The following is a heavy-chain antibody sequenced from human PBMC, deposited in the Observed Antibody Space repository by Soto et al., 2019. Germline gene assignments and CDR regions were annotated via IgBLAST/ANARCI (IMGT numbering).Heavy chain of an antibody. CDR2: IWDDGSNK. J-gene: IGHJ1*01. D-gene: IGHD2-8*01. CDR3: ARGGGVKRGFQH. V-gene: IGHV3-33*01. CDR1: GFTFSSYG. Sequence: QVQLVESGGGVVQPGRSLRLSCAASGFTFSSYGMHWVRQAPGKGLEWVSVIWDDGSNKYYADSVKGRFTISRDNSKNTPYLQMNSLRAEDTAVYYCARGGGVKRGFQHWGRGTLVTVSS.